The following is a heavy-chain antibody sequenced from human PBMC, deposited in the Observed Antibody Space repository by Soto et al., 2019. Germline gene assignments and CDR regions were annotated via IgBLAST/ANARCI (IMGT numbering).Heavy chain of an antibody. CDR3: ARFATTGYYYYYMDV. D-gene: IGHD1-1*01. CDR2: ISVYNGNT. J-gene: IGHJ6*03. Sequence: ASVKVSCKASGYTFTSYGISWVRQAPGQGLERMGWISVYNGNTNYAQKLQGRVTMTTDTSTSTAYMELRSLRSDDTALYYCARFATTGYYYYYMDVWGKGTTVTVSS. CDR1: GYTFTSYG. V-gene: IGHV1-18*01.